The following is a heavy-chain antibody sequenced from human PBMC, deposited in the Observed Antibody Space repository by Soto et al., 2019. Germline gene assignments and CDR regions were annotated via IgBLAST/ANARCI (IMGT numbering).Heavy chain of an antibody. V-gene: IGHV3-48*01. D-gene: IGHD6-19*01. CDR1: GFTFSSYS. J-gene: IGHJ5*02. Sequence: GGSLRLSCAASGFTFSSYSMNWVRQAPGKGLEWVSYISSSGSTIYYADSVKGRFTISRDNAKNSLYLQMNSLRAEDTAVYYCARDPDSSGLYNWFDLWGQGTMVTVSS. CDR3: ARDPDSSGLYNWFDL. CDR2: ISSSGSTI.